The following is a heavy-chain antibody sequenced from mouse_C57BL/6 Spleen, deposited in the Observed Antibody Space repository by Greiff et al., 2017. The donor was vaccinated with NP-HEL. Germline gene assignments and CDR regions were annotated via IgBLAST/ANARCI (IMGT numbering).Heavy chain of an antibody. J-gene: IGHJ3*01. V-gene: IGHV5-17*01. CDR3: ARELTGLAWFAY. CDR1: GFTFSDYG. D-gene: IGHD4-1*01. Sequence: VQLKESGGGLVKPGGSLKLSYAASGFTFSDYGMHWVRQAPEKGLEWVAYISSGSSTIYYADTVKGRFTISRDNAKNTLFLQMTSLRSEDTAMYYCARELTGLAWFAYWGQGTLVTVSA. CDR2: ISSGSSTI.